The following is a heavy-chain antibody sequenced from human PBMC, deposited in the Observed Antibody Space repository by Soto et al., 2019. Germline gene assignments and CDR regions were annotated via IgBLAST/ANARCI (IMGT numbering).Heavy chain of an antibody. J-gene: IGHJ5*02. Sequence: QVQLVQSGAEVKKPGSSVKVSCKASGGTFSSYTISWVRQAPGQGLEWMGRIIPILGIANYAQKFQGRVTITADKSTSTAYMELSSLRSEDTAVYYCARELVVVPAAMRGTWFDPWGQGTLVTVSS. CDR3: ARELVVVPAAMRGTWFDP. V-gene: IGHV1-69*08. CDR1: GGTFSSYT. D-gene: IGHD2-2*01. CDR2: IIPILGIA.